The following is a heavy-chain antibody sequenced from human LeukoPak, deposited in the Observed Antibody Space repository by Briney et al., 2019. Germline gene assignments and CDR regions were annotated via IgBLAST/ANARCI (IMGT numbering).Heavy chain of an antibody. J-gene: IGHJ4*02. V-gene: IGHV4-39*01. D-gene: IGHD4-17*01. CDR2: IFYSGST. Sequence: PSETLSLTCTVSGGSISTSRYYWGWIRQPPGKGLEWIGRIFYSGSTYYNPSLKSRVTVSVDTSRNQFSLRLSSVTAADTAVYYCARAYGARPYYYFDYWGQGSLVTVSS. CDR3: ARAYGARPYYYFDY. CDR1: GGSISTSRYY.